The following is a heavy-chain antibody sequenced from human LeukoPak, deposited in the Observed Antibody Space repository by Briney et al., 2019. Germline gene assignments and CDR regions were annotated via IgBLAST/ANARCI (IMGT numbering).Heavy chain of an antibody. CDR2: IYPGDSDT. CDR1: GGSISSDC. Sequence: PSETLSVTCTVSGGSISSDCWSWIRQPPGKGLEWMGIIYPGDSDTRYSPSFQGQVTISADKSISTAYLQWSSLKASDTAMYYCARPGDRGYFDWLRWGQGTLVTVSS. CDR3: ARPGDRGYFDWLR. V-gene: IGHV5-51*01. D-gene: IGHD3-9*01. J-gene: IGHJ4*02.